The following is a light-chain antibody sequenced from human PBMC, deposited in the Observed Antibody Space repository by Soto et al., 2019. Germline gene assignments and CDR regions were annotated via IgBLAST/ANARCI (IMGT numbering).Light chain of an antibody. J-gene: IGLJ3*02. CDR1: SGINVGPYR. CDR2: DKSNSDK. V-gene: IGLV5-45*01. CDR3: MIWHTSAWV. Sequence: QSALTQPASVSGSPGASASLTCTLRSGINVGPYRIYWYQHKPGSPPQFLLRDKSNSDKEQGSGFPSRFSGSKDASANAGILPISGLQSEDEADYYSMIWHTSAWVFGGGTQLTVL.